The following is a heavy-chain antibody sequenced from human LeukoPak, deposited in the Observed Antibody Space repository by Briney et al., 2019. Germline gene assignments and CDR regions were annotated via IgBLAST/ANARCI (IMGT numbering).Heavy chain of an antibody. Sequence: GSLRLSCAASGFTFSSYAMSWVRQAPGEGLEWVSGISGSGGSTYYADSVKGRFTISRDNSKNTLYLQMNSLRAEDTAVYYCAKDQWAPSNYDSSGKLDYWGQGTLVTVSS. CDR1: GFTFSSYA. CDR3: AKDQWAPSNYDSSGKLDY. CDR2: ISGSGGST. D-gene: IGHD3-22*01. V-gene: IGHV3-23*01. J-gene: IGHJ4*02.